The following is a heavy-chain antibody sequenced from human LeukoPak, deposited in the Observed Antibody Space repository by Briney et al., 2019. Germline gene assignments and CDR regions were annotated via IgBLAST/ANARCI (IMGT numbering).Heavy chain of an antibody. CDR2: ISGSGGST. D-gene: IGHD6-25*01. Sequence: GGSLRLSCAASGVTFSSYAMSWVRQAPGKGLEWVSAISGSGGSTYYADSVKGRFTISRDNSKNTLYLQMNSLRAEDTAVYYWGKNSQMSQRPLDRWLQGTLVTVSS. CDR3: GKNSQMSQRPLDR. CDR1: GVTFSSYA. J-gene: IGHJ5*02. V-gene: IGHV3-23*01.